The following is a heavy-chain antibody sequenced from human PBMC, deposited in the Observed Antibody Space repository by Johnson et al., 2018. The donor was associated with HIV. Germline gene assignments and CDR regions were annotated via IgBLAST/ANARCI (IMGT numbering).Heavy chain of an antibody. CDR1: GFTFNSYG. Sequence: VQLVESGGGVVQPGRSLRLSCAASGFTFNSYGMHWVRQAPGKGLEWVAVISYDGSNKYYADSVKGRFTISRDNSKNTLYLQIKSLRAEDTAVYYCAREFGPWWEPNAASDIWGQGTMVTVSS. V-gene: IGHV3-30*19. J-gene: IGHJ3*02. CDR2: ISYDGSNK. D-gene: IGHD2-15*01. CDR3: AREFGPWWEPNAASDI.